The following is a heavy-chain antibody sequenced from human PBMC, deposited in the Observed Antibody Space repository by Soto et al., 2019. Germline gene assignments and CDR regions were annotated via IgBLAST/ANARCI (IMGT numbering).Heavy chain of an antibody. D-gene: IGHD3-16*01. V-gene: IGHV3-53*01. J-gene: IGHJ4*02. CDR2: SFSSGGT. CDR3: ARDREPDGIWAFDS. Sequence: GGSLRLSCAAFGFTLDKYTMGWVRQAPGKGLEWVAESFSSGGTQYADSVKGRFTISRDNSRNMVFLQMNGLRVEDTALYYCARDREPDGIWAFDSWGQGALVTVSS. CDR1: GFTLDKYT.